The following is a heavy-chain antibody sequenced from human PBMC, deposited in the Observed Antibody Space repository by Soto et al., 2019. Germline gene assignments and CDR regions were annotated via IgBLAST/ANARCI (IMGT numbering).Heavy chain of an antibody. V-gene: IGHV4-39*01. J-gene: IGHJ6*02. CDR3: ARSMYSTSAQLYYGMDV. Sequence: PSETLSLTCTVSGGSISSSSYYWGWIRQPPGKGLEWIGSIYYSGSTYYNPSLKSRVTISVDTSKNQFSLKLSSVTAADTAVYYCARSMYSTSAQLYYGMDVWGQGTTVTVSS. D-gene: IGHD6-6*01. CDR2: IYYSGST. CDR1: GGSISSSSYY.